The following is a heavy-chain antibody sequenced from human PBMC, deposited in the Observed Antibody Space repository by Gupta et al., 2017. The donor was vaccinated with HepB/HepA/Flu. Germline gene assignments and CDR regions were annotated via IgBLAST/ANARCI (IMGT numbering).Heavy chain of an antibody. CDR1: GFTFSSYA. CDR2: ISGSGGST. J-gene: IGHJ2*01. CDR3: AKDFLYSYGRRWYFDL. V-gene: IGHV3-23*01. D-gene: IGHD5-18*01. Sequence: EVQLLESGGGLVQPGGSLRLSCAASGFTFSSYAMSWARQAPGKGLEWVSAISGSGGSTYYADSVKGRFTISRDNSKNTLYLQMNSLRAEDTAVYYCAKDFLYSYGRRWYFDLWGRGTLVTVSS.